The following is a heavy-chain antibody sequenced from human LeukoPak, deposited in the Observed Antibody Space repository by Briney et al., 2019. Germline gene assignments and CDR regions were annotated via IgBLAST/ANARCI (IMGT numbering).Heavy chain of an antibody. CDR3: ARDSYRGYYYYYYGMDV. Sequence: GGSLRLSCAASGFTFSSYWMSWVRQAPGKGLEWVANIKQDGNEKYYVDSVKGRFTISRDNAKNSLYLQMNSLRAEDTAVYYCARDSYRGYYYYYYGMDVWGQGTTVTVSS. CDR1: GFTFSSYW. V-gene: IGHV3-7*01. J-gene: IGHJ6*02. CDR2: IKQDGNEK. D-gene: IGHD1-14*01.